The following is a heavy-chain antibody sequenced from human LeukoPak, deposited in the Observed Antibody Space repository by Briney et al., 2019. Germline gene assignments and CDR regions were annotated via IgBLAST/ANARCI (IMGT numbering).Heavy chain of an antibody. CDR3: STMSAIFGVVIPDY. CDR2: IKSKTNGGTT. V-gene: IGHV3-15*01. Sequence: GSLRLSCAVSGFVFSDARMSWVSQAQGTGLEWVGRIKSKTNGGTTDYAAPVKGRFSISRDDSKNTLFLQMYSLRTEDTGVYYCSTMSAIFGVVIPDYWGQGTLVSVSP. J-gene: IGHJ4*02. CDR1: GFVFSDAR. D-gene: IGHD3-3*01.